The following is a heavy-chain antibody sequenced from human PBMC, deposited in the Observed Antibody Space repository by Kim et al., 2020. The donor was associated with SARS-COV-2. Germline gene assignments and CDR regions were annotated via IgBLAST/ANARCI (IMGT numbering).Heavy chain of an antibody. J-gene: IGHJ6*02. D-gene: IGHD2-8*01. CDR2: ISSSALFIPSGGASI. V-gene: IGHV3-11*01. CDR3: ARDIYCKNGVCHAGGYYYGMGA. Sequence: GGSLRLSCSASGFTFSDYYMAWIRQAPGKGLEWVSYISSSALFIPSGGASISYSDSVKGRFTISRDNAKNTLYLQMDSLRAEDTAVYYCARDIYCKNGVCHAGGYYYGMGAWGLGTTVTVSS. CDR1: GFTFSDYY.